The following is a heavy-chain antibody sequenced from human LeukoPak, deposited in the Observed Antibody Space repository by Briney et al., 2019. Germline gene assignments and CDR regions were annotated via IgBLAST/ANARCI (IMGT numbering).Heavy chain of an antibody. CDR3: AGLGASGNGYLSWFDP. D-gene: IGHD3-22*01. Sequence: SETLSLTCTVSGGSISTYYWSWIRQPPGRGLEWIGYIYYSGNSNYNPSLKSRVTISVDTSKNQFSLKLSSVTAADTAVYYCAGLGASGNGYLSWFDPWGQGTLVTVSS. J-gene: IGHJ5*02. CDR2: IYYSGNS. CDR1: GGSISTYY. V-gene: IGHV4-59*01.